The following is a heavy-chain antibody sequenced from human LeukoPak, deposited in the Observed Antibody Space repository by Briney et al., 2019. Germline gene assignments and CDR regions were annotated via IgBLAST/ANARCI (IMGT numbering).Heavy chain of an antibody. CDR3: ARDGEYSGGYGLDV. Sequence: GGSLRLSCAASGFSIGNLYISWVRQAPGKGLEWVSVIYSGDRTYYADSVKGRFTISRDTSKNNLYLQMNSLRVEDSAVYYCARDGEYSGGYGLDVWGQGTTVTVS. J-gene: IGHJ6*02. V-gene: IGHV3-66*01. CDR1: GFSIGNLY. CDR2: IYSGDRT. D-gene: IGHD4-23*01.